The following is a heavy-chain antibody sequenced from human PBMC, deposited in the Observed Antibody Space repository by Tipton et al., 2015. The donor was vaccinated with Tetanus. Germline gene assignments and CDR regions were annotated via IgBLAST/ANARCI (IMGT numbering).Heavy chain of an antibody. CDR1: GGSFSAYY. CDR3: ARGIGSGGYYPFDY. Sequence: LSLTCAVYGGSFSAYYWSWIRQSPGKGLEWVSGISGSGGTTYHADSVKGRFTVSRDNSKNTLFLEMNSLRVEDTAVYYCARGIGSGGYYPFDYWGQGTLVTVSS. V-gene: IGHV3-23*01. CDR2: ISGSGGTT. D-gene: IGHD3-22*01. J-gene: IGHJ4*02.